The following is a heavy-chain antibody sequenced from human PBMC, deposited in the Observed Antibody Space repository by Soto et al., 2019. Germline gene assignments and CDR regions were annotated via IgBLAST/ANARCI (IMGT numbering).Heavy chain of an antibody. J-gene: IGHJ5*02. CDR3: ARDQVPATVIRWIDT. V-gene: IGHV4-59*01. Sequence: SETLSLTCTVSGGSISSYYWSWLRQPPGKGLEWIGYIYYSGSTNYNPSLKSRVTISVDTSKNQFSLKLSSVTAADTAVYYCARDQVPATVIRWIDTWGLGTLVTISS. CDR1: GGSISSYY. CDR2: IYYSGST. D-gene: IGHD2-2*01.